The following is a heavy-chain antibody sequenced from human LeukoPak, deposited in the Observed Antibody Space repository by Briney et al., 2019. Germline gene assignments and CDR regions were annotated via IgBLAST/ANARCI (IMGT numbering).Heavy chain of an antibody. V-gene: IGHV4-61*01. CDR1: GASVSSASY. CDR2: IYNGVNT. Sequence: PSETLSLTCTVSGASVSSASYWSWIRQPPGKGVEWIAHIYNGVNTNYNPSLKSRVTISVDTSKNQFSLRLNSVSAADTAVYYCARSRAFNSGAFDPWGQGSLVTVSS. CDR3: ARSRAFNSGAFDP. D-gene: IGHD1-26*01. J-gene: IGHJ5*02.